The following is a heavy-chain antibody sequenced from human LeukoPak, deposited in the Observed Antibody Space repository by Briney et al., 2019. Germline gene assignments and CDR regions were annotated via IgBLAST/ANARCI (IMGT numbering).Heavy chain of an antibody. Sequence: PGGSLRLSCAASGFSSSSSWMSWVRQTLGKGLEWVANIKQDGSDKHYVDSVKGRFTISRDNAKNALYLQMNSLRAEDTAVYYCVRSNFGDNYFDYWGQGTLVTVTS. D-gene: IGHD4-11*01. CDR3: VRSNFGDNYFDY. CDR2: IKQDGSDK. J-gene: IGHJ4*02. V-gene: IGHV3-7*01. CDR1: GFSSSSSW.